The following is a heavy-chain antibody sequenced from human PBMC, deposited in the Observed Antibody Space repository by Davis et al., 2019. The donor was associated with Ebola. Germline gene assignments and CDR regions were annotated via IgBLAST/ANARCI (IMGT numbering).Heavy chain of an antibody. CDR1: GGSISSSSYY. Sequence: MPSETLSLTCTVSGGSISSSSYYWGWIRQPPGKGLEWIGSIYYSGSTNYNPSLKSRVTISVDKSKNQFSLKLSSVTAADTAVYYCARGTIFGVVRYYYYGMDVWGQGTTVTVSS. CDR3: ARGTIFGVVRYYYYGMDV. V-gene: IGHV4-39*07. CDR2: IYYSGST. D-gene: IGHD3-3*01. J-gene: IGHJ6*02.